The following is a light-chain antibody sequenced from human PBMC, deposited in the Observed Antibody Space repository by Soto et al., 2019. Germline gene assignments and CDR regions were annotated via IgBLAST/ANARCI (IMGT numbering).Light chain of an antibody. Sequence: QSVLTQPPSVSGTPGQRVTISCSGGISNIGTNYVHWFQQLPGTAPKVLSNRDNQRPSGVPDRFSGSKSGISASLAISGLRSEDEAEYYCAAWDDTVRSYVFGTGTKLTVL. J-gene: IGLJ1*01. CDR3: AAWDDTVRSYV. V-gene: IGLV1-47*01. CDR1: ISNIGTNY. CDR2: RDN.